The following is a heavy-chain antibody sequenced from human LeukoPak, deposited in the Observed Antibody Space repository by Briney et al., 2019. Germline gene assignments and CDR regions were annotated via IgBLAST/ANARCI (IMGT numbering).Heavy chain of an antibody. CDR1: GGSFSGYY. D-gene: IGHD1-1*01. Sequence: SETLSLTCAVYGGSFSGYYWSWIRQPPGKGLEWIGEINHSGSTNYNPSLKSRVTISVDTSKNQFSLKLSSVTAADTAVYYCARDMGVRLERGFQHWGQGTLVTVSS. V-gene: IGHV4-34*01. CDR2: INHSGST. J-gene: IGHJ1*01. CDR3: ARDMGVRLERGFQH.